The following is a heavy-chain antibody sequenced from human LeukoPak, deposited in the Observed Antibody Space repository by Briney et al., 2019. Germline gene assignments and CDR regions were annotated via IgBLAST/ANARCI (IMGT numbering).Heavy chain of an antibody. D-gene: IGHD6-6*01. J-gene: IGHJ6*03. V-gene: IGHV1-46*01. CDR1: GYTFTSYY. CDR2: INPSGGST. Sequence: GASVKVSCKASGYTFTSYYMHWVRQAPGQGLEWMGIINPSGGSTSYAQKFQGRVTMTRDMSTSTVYMELSSLRSEDTAVYYCARGGAARRPYYYYYMDVWGKGTTVTVSS. CDR3: ARGGAARRPYYYYYMDV.